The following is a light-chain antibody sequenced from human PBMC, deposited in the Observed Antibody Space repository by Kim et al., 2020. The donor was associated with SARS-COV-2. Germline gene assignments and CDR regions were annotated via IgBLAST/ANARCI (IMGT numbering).Light chain of an antibody. CDR2: EVS. CDR3: MQGIHLRT. CDR1: QSLLHSDGRTY. Sequence: DIVMTQTPLSLSVTPGQPASISCKASQSLLHSDGRTYLYWYLQKPGQSPQLLIYEVSGRFSGVPDRFSGSGSGTDFTLKISRVEAEDVGIYYCMQGIHLRTFGQGTKVDIK. V-gene: IGKV2-29*02. J-gene: IGKJ1*01.